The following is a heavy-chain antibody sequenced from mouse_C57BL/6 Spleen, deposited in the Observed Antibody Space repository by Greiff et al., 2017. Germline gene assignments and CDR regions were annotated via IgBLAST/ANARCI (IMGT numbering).Heavy chain of an antibody. J-gene: IGHJ4*01. V-gene: IGHV1-69*01. Sequence: VQLQQPGAELVMPGASVKLSCKASGYTFTSYWMHWVKQRPGQGLEWIGEIDPSDSYTNYNQKFKGKSTLTVDKSSSTAYMQLSSLTSGDSAVYYCARIYYDYDGYAMDYWGQGTSVTVSS. CDR3: ARIYYDYDGYAMDY. D-gene: IGHD2-4*01. CDR2: IDPSDSYT. CDR1: GYTFTSYW.